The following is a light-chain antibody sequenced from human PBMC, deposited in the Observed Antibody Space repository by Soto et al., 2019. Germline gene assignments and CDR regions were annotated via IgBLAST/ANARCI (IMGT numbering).Light chain of an antibody. CDR1: QSLSSW. Sequence: DFQMTQSPSTLSGSVAARVSITCRASQSLSSWLAWYQQKPWKAPKLLIYRASTLKSGVPSRFSGGRSGAEFTLTIISLQQDDDATDYCQQRYSTPITFGQGTRGEIK. CDR2: RAS. V-gene: IGKV1-5*03. CDR3: QQRYSTPIT. J-gene: IGKJ5*01.